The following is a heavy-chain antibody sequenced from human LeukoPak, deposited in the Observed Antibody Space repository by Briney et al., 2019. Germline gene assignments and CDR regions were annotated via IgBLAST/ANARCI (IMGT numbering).Heavy chain of an antibody. J-gene: IGHJ6*03. Sequence: GGSLRLSCAASGFSFRSYAMSWVRQAPGKGLEWVSAISGSGTNTYYADSVKGRFTISRDNSKNTLYLQMNSLRAEDTAVYYCAKSGYCSSTSCYAPHYYYYMDVWGKGTTVTISS. CDR1: GFSFRSYA. V-gene: IGHV3-23*01. CDR2: ISGSGTNT. CDR3: AKSGYCSSTSCYAPHYYYYMDV. D-gene: IGHD2-2*01.